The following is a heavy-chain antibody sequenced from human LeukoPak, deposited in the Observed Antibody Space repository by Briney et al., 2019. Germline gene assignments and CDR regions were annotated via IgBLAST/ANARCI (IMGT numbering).Heavy chain of an antibody. J-gene: IGHJ5*02. Sequence: GGSLRLSCAASGFTFSSYAMSWVRQAPGKGLEWVSAISGSGGSTYYADSVKGRFTISRDNSKNTLYLQMNSLRAEDTAVYYCARRDCVGDCYSNWFDPWGQGTLVTVSS. CDR3: ARRDCVGDCYSNWFDP. CDR1: GFTFSSYA. V-gene: IGHV3-23*01. D-gene: IGHD2-21*02. CDR2: ISGSGGST.